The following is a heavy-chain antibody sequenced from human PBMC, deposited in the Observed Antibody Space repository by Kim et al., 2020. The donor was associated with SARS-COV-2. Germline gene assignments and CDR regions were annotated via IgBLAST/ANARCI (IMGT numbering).Heavy chain of an antibody. Sequence: SETLSLTCGVYGGSFTNYYWTWIRQPLGKGLEWIGDINHSGSTNYIPSLKSRVIISVDTSKNQFSLKLSSVTAADTAVYYCARGPYYFGSGTYYKKSYFDYWGQGTLVTVSS. CDR1: GGSFTNYY. CDR3: ARGPYYFGSGTYYKKSYFDY. V-gene: IGHV4-34*01. D-gene: IGHD3-10*01. CDR2: INHSGST. J-gene: IGHJ4*02.